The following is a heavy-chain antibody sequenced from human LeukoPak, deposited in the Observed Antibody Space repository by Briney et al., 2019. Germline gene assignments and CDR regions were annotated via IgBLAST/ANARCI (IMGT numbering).Heavy chain of an antibody. D-gene: IGHD6-19*01. CDR2: ILNDGSNK. CDR3: ATDKAVAGADYFDY. V-gene: IGHV3-30*04. CDR1: GFTFSSYA. J-gene: IGHJ4*02. Sequence: GGSLRLSCAASGFTFSSYAMHWVRQAPGKGLEWVAVILNDGSNKYHADSVKGRFTISRDNSKNTLYLQMNSLRPEDTAVYYCATDKAVAGADYFDYWGQGTLVTVSS.